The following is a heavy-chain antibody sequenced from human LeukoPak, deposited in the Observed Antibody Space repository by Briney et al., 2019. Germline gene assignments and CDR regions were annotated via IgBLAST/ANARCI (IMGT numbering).Heavy chain of an antibody. V-gene: IGHV4-61*02. Sequence: SETLSLTCTVSGGSISSGSYYWSWIRQPAGKGLEWIGRIYTSGSTNYNPSLKSRVTISVDTSKNQFSLKLSSVTAADTAVYYCARVYSGSYHYYYYGMDVWGQGTTVTVSS. CDR3: ARVYSGSYHYYYYGMDV. D-gene: IGHD1-26*01. CDR2: IYTSGST. CDR1: GGSISSGSYY. J-gene: IGHJ6*02.